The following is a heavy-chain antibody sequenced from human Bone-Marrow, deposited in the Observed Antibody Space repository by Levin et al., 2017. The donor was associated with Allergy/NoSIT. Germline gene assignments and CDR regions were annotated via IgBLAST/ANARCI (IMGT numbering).Heavy chain of an antibody. CDR1: GGSISSYY. D-gene: IGHD3-16*02. CDR3: ARHCPDDYVWGSYRYSWFDP. CDR2: IYYSGST. J-gene: IGHJ5*02. V-gene: IGHV4-59*08. Sequence: SCTVSGGSISSYYWSWIRQPPGKGLEWIGYIYYSGSTNYNPSLKSRVTISVDTSKNQFSLKLSSVTAADTAVYYCARHCPDDYVWGSYRYSWFDPWGQGTLVTVSS.